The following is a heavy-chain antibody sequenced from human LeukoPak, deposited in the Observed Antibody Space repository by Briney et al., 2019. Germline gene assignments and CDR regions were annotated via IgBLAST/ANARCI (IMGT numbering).Heavy chain of an antibody. CDR2: MNPNSGNT. Sequence: ASVKVSCKASGYTFTSYDINWVRQATGQGLEWMGWMNPNSGNTGYAQKFQGRVTITRNTSISTAYMELSSLRSEDTAVYYCARGYSRLDYDFWSGYSTRNWFDPWGQGTLVTVSS. D-gene: IGHD3-3*01. V-gene: IGHV1-8*03. J-gene: IGHJ5*02. CDR3: ARGYSRLDYDFWSGYSTRNWFDP. CDR1: GYTFTSYD.